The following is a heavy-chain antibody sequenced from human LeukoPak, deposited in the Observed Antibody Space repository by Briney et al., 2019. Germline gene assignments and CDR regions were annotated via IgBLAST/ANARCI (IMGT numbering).Heavy chain of an antibody. CDR3: AALGLIIPDY. J-gene: IGHJ4*02. CDR1: GGSFSGYY. CDR2: INHSGST. Sequence: PSETLSLTCAVYGGSFSGYYWSWIRQPPGKGLEWIGEINHSGSTNYNPSLKSRVTISVDKSKNQFSLKLSSVTAADTAVYYCAALGLIIPDYWGQGTLVTVSS. D-gene: IGHD3-3*01. V-gene: IGHV4-34*01.